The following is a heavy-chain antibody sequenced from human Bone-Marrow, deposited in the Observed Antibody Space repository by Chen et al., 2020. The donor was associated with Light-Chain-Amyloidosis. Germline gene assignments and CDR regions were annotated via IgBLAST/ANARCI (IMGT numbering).Heavy chain of an antibody. Sequence: GLEWASTISGSGGSRYYGDSVKGRLTISRDNSKNALFLQMNSLRAEDTAVYYCAKDISYDDILPGYPADAFDIWGQGTMVTVSS. CDR3: AKDISYDDILPGYPADAFDI. D-gene: IGHD3-9*01. J-gene: IGHJ3*02. CDR2: ISGSGGSR. V-gene: IGHV3-23*01.